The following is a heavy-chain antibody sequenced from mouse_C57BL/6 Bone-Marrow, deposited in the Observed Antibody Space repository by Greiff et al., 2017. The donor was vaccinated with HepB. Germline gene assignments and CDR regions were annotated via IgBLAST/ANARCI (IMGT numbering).Heavy chain of an antibody. Sequence: EVKVVESEGGLVQPGSSMKLSCTASGFTFSDYYMAWVRQVPEKGLEWVANINYDGSSTYYLDSLKSRFIISRDNAKNILYLQMSSLKSEDTATYYCARGLPPYFDVWGTGTMVTVSS. J-gene: IGHJ1*03. CDR3: ARGLPPYFDV. D-gene: IGHD2-10*01. V-gene: IGHV5-16*01. CDR1: GFTFSDYY. CDR2: INYDGSST.